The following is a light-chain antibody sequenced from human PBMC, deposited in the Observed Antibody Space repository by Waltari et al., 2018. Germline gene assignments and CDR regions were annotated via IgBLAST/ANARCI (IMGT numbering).Light chain of an antibody. CDR3: SSYAGFNNFVV. J-gene: IGLJ2*01. CDR2: EVS. V-gene: IGLV2-8*01. CDR1: SSDVGGYNH. Sequence: QSALTQPPSASGSPGQSVTISCTGTSSDVGGYNHVSWYQHHPGKAPKLMIYEVSKRPSGVPDRFSGSKSGNTASLTVSGLQAEDEADYYCSSYAGFNNFVVFGGGTSVTVL.